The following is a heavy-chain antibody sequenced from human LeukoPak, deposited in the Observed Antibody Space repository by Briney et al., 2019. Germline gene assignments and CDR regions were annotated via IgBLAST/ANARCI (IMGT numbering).Heavy chain of an antibody. CDR1: GFTFSNYG. CDR2: IRYDGNNK. J-gene: IGHJ4*02. D-gene: IGHD1-14*01. V-gene: IGHV3-30*02. Sequence: GGSLRLSCGVSGFTFSNYGMLWVRQAPGKGLEWVAFIRYDGNNKLYADSVKGRFTISGDNSKNTVYLHINSLRTEDTALYYCAKDNPLDYWGQGTLVIVSS. CDR3: AKDNPLDY.